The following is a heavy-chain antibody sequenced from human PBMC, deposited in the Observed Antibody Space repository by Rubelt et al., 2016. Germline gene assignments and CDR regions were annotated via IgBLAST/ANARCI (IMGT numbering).Heavy chain of an antibody. J-gene: IGHJ3*02. V-gene: IGHV3-30*04. D-gene: IGHD5-24*01. CDR3: AKDGGGLQFKHAFDI. CDR2: ISYDGSNK. Sequence: AMHWVRQAPGKGLEWVAVISYDGSNKYYADSVKGRFTISRDNSKNTLYLQMNSLRAEDTAVYYCAKDGGGLQFKHAFDIWGQGTMVTVSS. CDR1: A.